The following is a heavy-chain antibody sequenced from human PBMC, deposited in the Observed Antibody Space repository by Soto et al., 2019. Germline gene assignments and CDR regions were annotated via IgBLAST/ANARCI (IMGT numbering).Heavy chain of an antibody. CDR2: INAGNGNT. Sequence: ASVKVSCKASGYIFNNHAMHWVRQAPGQRLEWMGWINAGNGNTYYSQNFKDRVTFTRDTIATTVFMELTSLTSEDTAVYYCARDQSGIGYYVDLFDPWGQGTLVIVSS. V-gene: IGHV1-3*01. D-gene: IGHD3-10*02. CDR3: ARDQSGIGYYVDLFDP. J-gene: IGHJ5*02. CDR1: GYIFNNHA.